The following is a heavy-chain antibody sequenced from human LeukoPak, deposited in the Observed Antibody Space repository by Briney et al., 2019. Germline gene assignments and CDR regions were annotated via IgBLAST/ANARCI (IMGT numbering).Heavy chain of an antibody. V-gene: IGHV1-46*03. J-gene: IGHJ4*02. CDR2: INPSGGST. CDR1: GYTFTNYY. CDR3: AMPRTGSYYYFEY. D-gene: IGHD1-26*01. Sequence: ASVKVSCKASGYTFTNYYIHWVRQAPGQGLEWMGIINPSGGSTNYAQKFQGRVTVTRATSTSTVYMELSSPRSEDTAVYYCAMPRTGSYYYFEYWGQGTLVTASS.